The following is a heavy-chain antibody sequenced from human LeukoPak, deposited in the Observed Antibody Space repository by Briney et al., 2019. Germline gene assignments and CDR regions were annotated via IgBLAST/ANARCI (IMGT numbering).Heavy chain of an antibody. CDR2: ISAYNGNT. V-gene: IGHV1-18*01. CDR1: GYTFTSYG. D-gene: IGHD3-9*01. CDR3: AREGVYDILTGYYPTVPLDV. J-gene: IGHJ6*02. Sequence: GASVKVSCKASGYTFTSYGISWVRQAPGQGLEWIGWISAYNGNTNYAQKLQGRVTMTTDTSTSTAYMELRSLRSDDTAVYYCAREGVYDILTGYYPTVPLDVWGQGTTVTVSS.